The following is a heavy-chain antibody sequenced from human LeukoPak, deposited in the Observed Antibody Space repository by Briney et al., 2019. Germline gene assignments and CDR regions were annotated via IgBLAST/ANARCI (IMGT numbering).Heavy chain of an antibody. CDR3: ASFGGDYGGNSGFDY. J-gene: IGHJ4*02. CDR1: GGTFSSYA. CDR2: IIPISGTA. D-gene: IGHD4-23*01. Sequence: GSSVKVSCKASGGTFSSYAISWVRQAPGQGLEWMGGIIPISGTANYAQKFQGRVTITADESTSTAYMELSSLRSEDTAVYYCASFGGDYGGNSGFDYWGQGTLVTVSS. V-gene: IGHV1-69*01.